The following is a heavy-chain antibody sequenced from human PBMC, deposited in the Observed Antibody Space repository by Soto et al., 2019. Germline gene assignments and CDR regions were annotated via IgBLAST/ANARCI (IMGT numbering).Heavy chain of an antibody. CDR3: ARVNSGYEVHRQYYYYMDV. J-gene: IGHJ6*03. Sequence: PSETLSLTCTVSGGSIGSYYWGWVRQPPEKGLEWIAYIYYSGSTNYNPSLESRVTISLETSNNQFSLKMSSVTAADTAVYYCARVNSGYEVHRQYYYYMDVWGKGTTVTVSS. CDR1: GGSIGSYY. V-gene: IGHV4-59*13. CDR2: IYYSGST. D-gene: IGHD5-12*01.